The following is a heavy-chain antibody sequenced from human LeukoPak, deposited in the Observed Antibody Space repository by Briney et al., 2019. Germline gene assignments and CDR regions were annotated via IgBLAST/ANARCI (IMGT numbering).Heavy chain of an antibody. J-gene: IGHJ1*01. CDR3: ARLRAHCSGGSCSKYFQH. Sequence: GASVKVSCKVSGYTLTELSMHWVRQAPGQGLEWMGWINPNSGGTNYAQKFQGRVTMTRDTSISTAYVELSRLRSDDTAVYYCARLRAHCSGGSCSKYFQHWGQGTLVTVSS. V-gene: IGHV1-2*02. CDR2: INPNSGGT. D-gene: IGHD2-15*01. CDR1: GYTLTELS.